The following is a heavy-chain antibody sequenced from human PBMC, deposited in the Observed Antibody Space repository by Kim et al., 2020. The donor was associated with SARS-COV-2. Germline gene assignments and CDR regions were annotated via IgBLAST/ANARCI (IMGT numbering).Heavy chain of an antibody. CDR1: GFTFSSYA. CDR2: ISYDGSNK. CDR3: ARGGSGYGDNYFDY. J-gene: IGHJ4*02. Sequence: GGSLRLSCAASGFTFSSYAMHWVRQAPGKGLEWVAVISYDGSNKYYADSVKGRFTISRDNSKNTLYLQMNSLRPEDTAVYYCARGGSGYGDNYFDYWGQG. D-gene: IGHD4-17*01. V-gene: IGHV3-30*04.